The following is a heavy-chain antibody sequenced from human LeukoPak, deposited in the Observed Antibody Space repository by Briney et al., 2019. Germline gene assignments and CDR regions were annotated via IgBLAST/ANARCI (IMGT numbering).Heavy chain of an antibody. J-gene: IGHJ4*02. CDR3: ARWPLDSSWYYFDY. D-gene: IGHD6-13*01. Sequence: GGSLRLSCAASGFTFSSYSMNWVRQAPGKGLEWVSSTSYSSEYIYYADSVQGRFTLSRDDAKNSLYLQMNSLRAEDTAVYYCARWPLDSSWYYFDYWGQGTLVTVSS. CDR2: TSYSSEYI. V-gene: IGHV3-21*01. CDR1: GFTFSSYS.